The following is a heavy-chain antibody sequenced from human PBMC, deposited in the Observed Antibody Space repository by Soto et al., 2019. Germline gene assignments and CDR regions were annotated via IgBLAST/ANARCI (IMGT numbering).Heavy chain of an antibody. J-gene: IGHJ5*02. D-gene: IGHD6-19*01. V-gene: IGHV4-4*07. CDR2: IYTSGST. CDR3: AREIPAYSSGCCNWFDP. Sequence: SETLSLTCTVSGGSISSYYWSWIRQPAGKGLEWIGRIYTSGSTNYNPPLKSRVTMSVDTSKNQFSLKLSSVTAADTAVYYCAREIPAYSSGCCNWFDPWGQGTLVTVSS. CDR1: GGSISSYY.